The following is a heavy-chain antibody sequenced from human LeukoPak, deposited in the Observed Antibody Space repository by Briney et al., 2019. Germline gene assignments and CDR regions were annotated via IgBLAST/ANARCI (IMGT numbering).Heavy chain of an antibody. CDR3: ARDIVVVPAAILGSYYYYYGMDV. V-gene: IGHV1-2*02. J-gene: IGHJ6*02. Sequence: ASVTVSCKASGYTFTGYYMHWVRQAPGQGLEWMGWINPNSGGTNYAQKFQGRVTMTRDTSISTAYMELSRLRSDDTAVYYCARDIVVVPAAILGSYYYYYGMDVWGQGTTVTVSS. D-gene: IGHD2-2*02. CDR1: GYTFTGYY. CDR2: INPNSGGT.